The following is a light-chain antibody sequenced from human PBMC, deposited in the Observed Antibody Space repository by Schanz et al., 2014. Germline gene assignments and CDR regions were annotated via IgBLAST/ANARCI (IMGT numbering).Light chain of an antibody. CDR2: DAS. J-gene: IGKJ4*01. Sequence: DIQMTQSPSTLSASVGDRVTITCRASQSISSWLAWYQQKPGKAPKLLIYDASSLESGVPSRFSGSGSGAEFTLTISSLQPDDFATYYCQQYNSYSLTFGGGTKVEIK. CDR1: QSISSW. V-gene: IGKV1-5*01. CDR3: QQYNSYSLT.